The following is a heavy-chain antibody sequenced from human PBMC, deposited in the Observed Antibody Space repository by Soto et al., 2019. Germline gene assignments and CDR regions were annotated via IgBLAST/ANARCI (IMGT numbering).Heavy chain of an antibody. D-gene: IGHD5-18*01. V-gene: IGHV5-51*01. CDR3: ALTAPRDHYYAMDV. CDR2: IYPGDTDT. Sequence: EVQLVQSGSEVKKPGESLRISCKASGYSFSNYWIGWVRQMPGKGLEWMGIIYPGDTDTRYSPSFQGQVTISVDKSISTAYLEWRSLKASDTAMYFCALTAPRDHYYAMDVWGQGTTVTVSS. J-gene: IGHJ6*02. CDR1: GYSFSNYW.